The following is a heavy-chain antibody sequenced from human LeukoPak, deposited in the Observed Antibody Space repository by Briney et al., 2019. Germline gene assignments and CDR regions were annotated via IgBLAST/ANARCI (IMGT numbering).Heavy chain of an antibody. Sequence: SETLSLTCTVSGGSISGYYWSWIRQPPGKGLEWIGRIYTSGSTNYNPSLKSRVTISVDTSKNQFSLKLSSVTAADTAVYYCARFNVGSSWYEGFDYWGQGTLVTVSS. CDR1: GGSISGYY. V-gene: IGHV4-4*07. D-gene: IGHD6-13*01. J-gene: IGHJ4*02. CDR3: ARFNVGSSWYEGFDY. CDR2: IYTSGST.